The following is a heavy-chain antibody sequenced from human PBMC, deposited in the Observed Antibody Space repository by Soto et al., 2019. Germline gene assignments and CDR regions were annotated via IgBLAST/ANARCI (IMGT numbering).Heavy chain of an antibody. V-gene: IGHV1-58*01. CDR1: GFTFTSSA. D-gene: IGHD2-21*02. CDR2: IVVGSGNT. CDR3: AADLTERLREFDP. Sequence: SVKVSCKASGFTFTSSAVQWVRQARGQRLEWIGWIVVGSGNTNYAQKFQERVTITRDMSTSTAYMELSSLRSEDTAVYYCAADLTERLREFDPWGQGTLVTVSS. J-gene: IGHJ5*02.